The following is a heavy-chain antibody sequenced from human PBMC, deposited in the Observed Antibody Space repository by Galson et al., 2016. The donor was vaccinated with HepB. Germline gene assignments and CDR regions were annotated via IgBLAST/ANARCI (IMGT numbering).Heavy chain of an antibody. J-gene: IGHJ4*02. CDR3: ARVGHFEFWSGFYVPPFDK. V-gene: IGHV4-31*03. D-gene: IGHD3-3*01. Sequence: ISTVSGGSISNGGYYWSWIRQHPGKGREWIGYMSYSGTTYYNPSLKSRVTISADTSKNQFSLQLYSVTAADTAVYYCARVGHFEFWSGFYVPPFDKWGQGSLVTVTS. CDR1: GGSISNGGYY. CDR2: MSYSGTT.